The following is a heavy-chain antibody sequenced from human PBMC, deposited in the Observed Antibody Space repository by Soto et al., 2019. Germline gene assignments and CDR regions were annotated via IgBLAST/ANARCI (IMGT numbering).Heavy chain of an antibody. D-gene: IGHD1-7*01. J-gene: IGHJ4*02. CDR1: VFTFSDYY. CDR3: ASDHRDGNYEGYLYSFDY. Sequence: QVQLVESGGGLVKPGGSLRLSCAASVFTFSDYYLSWIRQAPGKGLEWVSYISSSGSTIYYAGSVKGRFTISRDNAKNSRYLQMNSLRAEDTAVYYCASDHRDGNYEGYLYSFDYWGQATLVTVSS. CDR2: ISSSGSTI. V-gene: IGHV3-11*01.